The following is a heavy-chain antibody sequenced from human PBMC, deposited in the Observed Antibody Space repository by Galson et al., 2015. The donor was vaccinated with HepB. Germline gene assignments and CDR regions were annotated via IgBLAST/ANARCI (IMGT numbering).Heavy chain of an antibody. Sequence: TLSLTCAVSGGSISSSNWWSWDHQPPGKGLEWIGEIFHTGSTNYNPSLKSRVTISVDKSNNQFSLKVRSVTAADTAVYYCARGGILYYGMDVWGQGTTVSVSS. CDR1: GGSISSSNW. CDR2: IFHTGST. J-gene: IGHJ6*02. V-gene: IGHV4-4*02. CDR3: ARGGILYYGMDV.